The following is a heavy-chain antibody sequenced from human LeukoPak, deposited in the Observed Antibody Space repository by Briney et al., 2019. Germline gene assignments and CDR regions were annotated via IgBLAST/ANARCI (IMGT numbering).Heavy chain of an antibody. D-gene: IGHD6-13*01. J-gene: IGHJ4*02. CDR2: INPNSGGT. V-gene: IGHV1-2*02. Sequence: ASVKVSCKASGYTFTGYYMHWVRQAPGQGLEWMGWINPNSGGTNYAQKFQGRVTMTRDTSISTAYMELSRLRSDDTAVYYCARSAKGAAAERHIDYWGQGTLVTVSS. CDR3: ARSAKGAAAERHIDY. CDR1: GYTFTGYY.